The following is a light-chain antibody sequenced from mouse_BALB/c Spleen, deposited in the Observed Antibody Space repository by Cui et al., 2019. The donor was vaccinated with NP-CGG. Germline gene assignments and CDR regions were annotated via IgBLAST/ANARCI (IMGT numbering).Light chain of an antibody. CDR3: ALWYSNHWV. J-gene: IGLJ1*01. V-gene: IGLV1*01. CDR1: TGAVTTSNY. Sequence: ALLPPAPALPPSPRSTVTLTCRSNTGAVTTSNYANWVQEKPDHLFTGLIGGTNNRAPGVPARFSGSLIGDKAALTITGAQTEDEAIYFCALWYSNHWVFGGGTKLTVL. CDR2: GTN.